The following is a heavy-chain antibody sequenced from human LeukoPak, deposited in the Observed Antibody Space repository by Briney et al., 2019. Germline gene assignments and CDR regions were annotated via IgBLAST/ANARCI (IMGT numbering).Heavy chain of an antibody. CDR1: GFTFATHG. CDR3: VKEGSHSDGGHSPTFDS. CDR2: ISVGGLYT. Sequence: GGALRLSCAASGFTFATHGMSWVRQVPGKGLEWVSAISVGGLYTYYADSVRGRFTISRDNSKSALYLQMNSLRSEDTAMYHCVKEGSHSDGGHSPTFDSWGLGTLVTVSS. D-gene: IGHD5-24*01. V-gene: IGHV3-23*01. J-gene: IGHJ4*02.